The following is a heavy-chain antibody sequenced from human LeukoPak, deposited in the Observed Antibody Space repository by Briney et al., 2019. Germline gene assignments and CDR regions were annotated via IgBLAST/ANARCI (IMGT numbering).Heavy chain of an antibody. CDR1: GFAFNTYW. D-gene: IGHD5-18*01. CDR2: INGDGSST. V-gene: IGHV3-74*01. CDR3: ARDKGYSIDQ. J-gene: IGHJ5*02. Sequence: GGSLRLSCAASGFAFNTYWMHWVRQAPGTGLAWVSRINGDGSSTSYADFVKGRFAISRDNAKNTLYLQMNSLRAEETAIYYCARDKGYSIDQWGQGTLVTVSS.